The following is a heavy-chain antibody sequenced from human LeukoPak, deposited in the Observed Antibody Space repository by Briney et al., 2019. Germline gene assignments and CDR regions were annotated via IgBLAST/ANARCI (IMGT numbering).Heavy chain of an antibody. CDR3: ARDLQFLPGD. D-gene: IGHD7-27*01. J-gene: IGHJ4*02. V-gene: IGHV1-18*01. CDR2: ISANSGTT. Sequence: ASVTVSCLASGCTFTNYGISGVRQAPGRGLEWMGWISANSGTTNYAQKCKGRVTMTTDTSTSTGYMELRSLRSDDTAVYYCARDLQFLPGDWGQGTLVSVSS. CDR1: GCTFTNYG.